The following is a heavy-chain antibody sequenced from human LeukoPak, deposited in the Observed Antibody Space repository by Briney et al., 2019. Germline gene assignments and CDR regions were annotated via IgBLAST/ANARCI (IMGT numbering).Heavy chain of an antibody. J-gene: IGHJ4*02. V-gene: IGHV4-34*01. CDR1: GGSFSGYY. CDR2: INHSGST. CDR3: ARTNLGLFDY. Sequence: KPSETLSLTCAVYGGSFSGYYWNWIRQPPGKGLEWIGEINHSGSTNYNPSLKSRVTISVDTSKNQFSLKLSSVTAADTAVYYCARTNLGLFDYWGQGTLVTVSS.